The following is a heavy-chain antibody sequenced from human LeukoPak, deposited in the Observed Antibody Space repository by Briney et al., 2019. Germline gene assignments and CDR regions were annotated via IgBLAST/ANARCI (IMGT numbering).Heavy chain of an antibody. J-gene: IGHJ3*02. V-gene: IGHV3-33*08. CDR3: ARGGRGSAAVVAPRSFDI. Sequence: PGGSLRLSCAASGFTFSSYDMHWVRQAPGKGLEWVAVIWYDGSNKYYADSVKGRFTISRDNSKNTLYLQMNNLRAEDSALYYCARGGRGSAAVVAPRSFDIWGQGTMVTVSS. D-gene: IGHD3-22*01. CDR1: GFTFSSYD. CDR2: IWYDGSNK.